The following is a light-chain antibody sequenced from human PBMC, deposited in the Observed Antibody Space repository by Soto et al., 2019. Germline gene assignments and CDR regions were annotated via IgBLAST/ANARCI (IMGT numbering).Light chain of an antibody. Sequence: IVLTQSPGTLSLSPGERATLSCGASQSVTNNFLAWYQQKPGQAPRLLIYGASSRATGVPDRFSGSGSGKNFPPPIRKLEPGDFGVFYFQKFGTPPFPFGPGTKVDYK. CDR3: QKFGTPPFP. J-gene: IGKJ3*01. CDR1: QSVTNNF. V-gene: IGKV3-20*01. CDR2: GAS.